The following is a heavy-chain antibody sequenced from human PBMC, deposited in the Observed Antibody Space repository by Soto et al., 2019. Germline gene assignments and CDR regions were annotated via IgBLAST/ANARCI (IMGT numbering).Heavy chain of an antibody. Sequence: QVQLVQSGAEVKKPGASVKVSCKASGYTFTAYYIHWVRQAPGQRLQWMGWVNPNNGDTSYAQKFQGWVTMTRDTSISTAYMELNRLKSDDTAVYFCARETNGMDVWGQGTTVTVSS. V-gene: IGHV1-2*04. J-gene: IGHJ6*02. CDR1: GYTFTAYY. CDR3: ARETNGMDV. CDR2: VNPNNGDT.